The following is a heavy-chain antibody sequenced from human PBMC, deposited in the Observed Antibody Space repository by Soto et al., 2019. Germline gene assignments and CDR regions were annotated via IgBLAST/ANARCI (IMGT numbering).Heavy chain of an antibody. Sequence: SETLSLTCTVSGGSISSGGYYWSWIRQHPGKGLEWIAYIYYSGSTYYSPSLKSRPTISLDTSKNQFSLKLSSVTAADTAVYYCARADFGCSGSTTHGGFDPWGQGTLVTVSS. D-gene: IGHD5-12*01. CDR2: IYYSGST. CDR1: GGSISSGGYY. J-gene: IGHJ5*02. CDR3: ARADFGCSGSTTHGGFDP. V-gene: IGHV4-31*03.